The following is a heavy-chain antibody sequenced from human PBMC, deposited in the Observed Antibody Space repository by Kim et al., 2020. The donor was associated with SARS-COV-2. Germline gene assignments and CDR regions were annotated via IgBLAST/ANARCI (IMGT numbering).Heavy chain of an antibody. CDR3: ARTWIKLSRMDV. J-gene: IGHJ6*02. D-gene: IGHD5-18*01. V-gene: IGHV1-46*01. Sequence: ASVKVSCKASGYTFTSYYMHWVRQAPGQGLEWMGVINPSGGGTSYAQKFQGRVTMTRDTSTSTVYMELSSLRSEDTAVYYCARTWIKLSRMDVWGQGTTVTVSS. CDR2: INPSGGGT. CDR1: GYTFTSYY.